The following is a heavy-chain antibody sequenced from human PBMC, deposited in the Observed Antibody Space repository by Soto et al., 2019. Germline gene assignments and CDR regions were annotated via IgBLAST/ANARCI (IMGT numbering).Heavy chain of an antibody. CDR3: TRDRLGYCSGGSCYSSV. V-gene: IGHV3-49*03. D-gene: IGHD2-15*01. CDR1: GFTFGDYA. J-gene: IGHJ4*02. Sequence: GESLKISCTASGFTFGDYAMSWFRQAPGKGLEWVGFIRSKAYGGTTEYAASVKGRFTISRDDSKSIAYLQMNSLKTEDTAVYYCTRDRLGYCSGGSCYSSVWGQGTLVTVSS. CDR2: IRSKAYGGTT.